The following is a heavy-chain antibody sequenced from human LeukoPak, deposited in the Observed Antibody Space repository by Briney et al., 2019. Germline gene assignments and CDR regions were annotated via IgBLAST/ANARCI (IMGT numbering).Heavy chain of an antibody. D-gene: IGHD3-3*01. CDR3: ARDSEILNDFWSGYVDLDY. CDR2: MNPNSGNT. V-gene: IGHV1-8*01. CDR1: GYTFTSYD. Sequence: VKISCKASGYTFTSYDINWVRQATGQGLEWMGWMNPNSGNTGYAQKFQGRVTMTRDTSISTAYMELSSLRSEDTAVYYCARDSEILNDFWSGYVDLDYWGQGTLVTVSS. J-gene: IGHJ4*02.